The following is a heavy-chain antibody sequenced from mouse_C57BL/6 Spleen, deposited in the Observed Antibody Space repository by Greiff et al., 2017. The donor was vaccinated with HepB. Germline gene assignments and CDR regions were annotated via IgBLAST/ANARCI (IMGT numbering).Heavy chain of an antibody. CDR3: TRNEPVDY. Sequence: QVQLKESGAELVRPGASVTLSCKASGYTFTDYEMHWVKQTPVHGLEWIGAIDPETGGTAYNQKFKGKAILTADKSSSTAYMELRSLTSEDSAVYYCTRNEPVDYWGQGTTLTVSS. J-gene: IGHJ2*01. CDR2: IDPETGGT. CDR1: GYTFTDYE. V-gene: IGHV1-15*01.